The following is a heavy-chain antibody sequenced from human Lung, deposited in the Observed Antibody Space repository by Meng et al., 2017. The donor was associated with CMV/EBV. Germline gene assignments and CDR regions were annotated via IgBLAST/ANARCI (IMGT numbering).Heavy chain of an antibody. CDR1: GFTFSSYS. D-gene: IGHD6-13*01. CDR2: ISSSSSYI. Sequence: GESXKISCAASGFTFSSYSINWVRQAPGKGLEWVSSISSSSSYIYYADSVKGRFTISRDNAKNSLYLQMNSVRPEDTAVYYCARGRSSSWYEGSYNFDYWXQGTXVTVSS. CDR3: ARGRSSSWYEGSYNFDY. V-gene: IGHV3-21*01. J-gene: IGHJ4*02.